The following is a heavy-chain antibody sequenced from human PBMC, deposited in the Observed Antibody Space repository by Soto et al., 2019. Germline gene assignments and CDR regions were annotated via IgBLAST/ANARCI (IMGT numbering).Heavy chain of an antibody. CDR1: GFTFSSYA. J-gene: IGHJ6*03. CDR2: ISGSGGST. Sequence: PGGSLRLSCAASGFTFSSYAMSWVRQAPGKGLEWVSAISGSGGSTYYADSVKGRFTISRDNSKNTLYLQMNSLRAEDTAVYYCAKATFGYCSSTSCPDYYYYYMDAWGQGNTVTVSS. V-gene: IGHV3-23*01. D-gene: IGHD2-2*01. CDR3: AKATFGYCSSTSCPDYYYYYMDA.